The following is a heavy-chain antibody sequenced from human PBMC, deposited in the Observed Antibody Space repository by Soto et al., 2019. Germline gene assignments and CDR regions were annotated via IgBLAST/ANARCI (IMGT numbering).Heavy chain of an antibody. V-gene: IGHV4-34*01. Sequence: SETLSLTCAVYGGSFSGYYWTWIRQPPGTGLEWIGEINHSGSTNYNPSLKSRVTISVDTSKNQFSLKLTSVTAADTAVYYWAREKITGLFDYWGQGTLVPVSS. D-gene: IGHD2-8*02. J-gene: IGHJ4*02. CDR2: INHSGST. CDR3: AREKITGLFDY. CDR1: GGSFSGYY.